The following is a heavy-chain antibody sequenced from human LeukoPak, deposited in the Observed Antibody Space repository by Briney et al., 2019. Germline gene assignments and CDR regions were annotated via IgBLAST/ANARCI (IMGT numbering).Heavy chain of an antibody. CDR1: GFTFDDYA. Sequence: GGSLRLSCAASGFTFDDYAMHWVRQAPGKGLEWVSSISWNSGNIDYADSVKGRFTISRDSAKNSLYMQMNSLRAEDTALYYCAKDMGHVGVALDWGQGTLVTVSS. D-gene: IGHD1-26*01. J-gene: IGHJ4*02. CDR3: AKDMGHVGVALD. V-gene: IGHV3-9*01. CDR2: ISWNSGNI.